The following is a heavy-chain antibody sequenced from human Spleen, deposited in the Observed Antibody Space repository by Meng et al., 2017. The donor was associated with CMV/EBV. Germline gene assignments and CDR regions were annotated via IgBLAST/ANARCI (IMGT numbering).Heavy chain of an antibody. Sequence: ASVKVSCKASGYSFTAYYMHWVRQAPGQGLQWMGWINPDNGFTNYAQRFQGRVTMTRDTSISTAYMELSRLRSDDTAVYYCARDNHGFGELREDVWGQGITVTVSS. D-gene: IGHD3-10*01. CDR2: INPDNGFT. CDR1: GYSFTAYY. J-gene: IGHJ6*02. CDR3: ARDNHGFGELREDV. V-gene: IGHV1-2*02.